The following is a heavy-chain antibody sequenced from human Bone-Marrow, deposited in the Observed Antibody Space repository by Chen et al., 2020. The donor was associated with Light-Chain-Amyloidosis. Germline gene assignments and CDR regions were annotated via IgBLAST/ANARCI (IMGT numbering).Heavy chain of an antibody. J-gene: IGHJ3*02. D-gene: IGHD3-9*01. CDR3: AKDISYDDILPGYPADAFDI. Sequence: EVQLVESGGGLLQRGGSLRLSCAASGFAFSSYALSWVRQAPGKVREWVSTISGSGGSRYYGDSVKGRLTISRDNSKNALCLQMNSLRAEDTAVYYCAKDISYDDILPGYPADAFDIWGQGTMVTVSS. CDR2: ISGSGGSR. V-gene: IGHV3-23*04. CDR1: GFAFSSYA.